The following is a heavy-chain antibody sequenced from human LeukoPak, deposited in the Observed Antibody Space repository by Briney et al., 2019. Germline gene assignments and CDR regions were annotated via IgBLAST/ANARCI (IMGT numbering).Heavy chain of an antibody. J-gene: IGHJ5*02. CDR1: GGPFSGYY. V-gene: IGHV4-34*01. CDR3: ARQPTYYRNWFDP. CDR2: INHSGST. D-gene: IGHD3-22*01. Sequence: SETLSLTCAVYGGPFSGYYWSWIRQPPGKGLEWIGEINHSGSTNYNPSLKSRVTISVDTSKNQFSLKLSSVTAADTAVYYCARQPTYYRNWFDPWGQGTLVTVSS.